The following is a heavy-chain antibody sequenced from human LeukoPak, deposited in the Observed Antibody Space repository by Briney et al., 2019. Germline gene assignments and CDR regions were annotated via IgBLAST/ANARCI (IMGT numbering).Heavy chain of an antibody. CDR2: INHSGST. D-gene: IGHD6-6*01. CDR3: ARAIQSIAARRGMDV. V-gene: IGHV4-34*01. CDR1: GGSFSGYY. Sequence: PSETLSLTCAVYGGSFSGYYWSWIRQPPGKGLEWIGEINHSGSTNYNPSLKSRVTISVDTSKNQFSLKLSSVTAADTAVCYCARAIQSIAARRGMDVWGQGTTVTVSS. J-gene: IGHJ6*02.